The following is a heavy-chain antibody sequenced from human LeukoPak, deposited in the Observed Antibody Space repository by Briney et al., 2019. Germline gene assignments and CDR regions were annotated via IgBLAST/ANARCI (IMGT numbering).Heavy chain of an antibody. CDR1: GFTFPSYA. CDR3: ARRKCTNGVCYIDY. Sequence: GGSLRLSCAASGFTFPSYAMAWVRQAPGKGLEWVSSISSSGTNTYYADSVRGRFTISRDSSKNTLYLQMNSLRAEDTAVYYCARRKCTNGVCYIDYWGQGTLVTVSS. J-gene: IGHJ4*02. V-gene: IGHV3-23*01. D-gene: IGHD2-8*01. CDR2: ISSSGTNT.